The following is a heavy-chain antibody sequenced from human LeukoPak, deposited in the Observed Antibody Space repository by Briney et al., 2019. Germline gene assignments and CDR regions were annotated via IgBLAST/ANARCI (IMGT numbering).Heavy chain of an antibody. V-gene: IGHV3-7*01. D-gene: IGHD4-17*01. Sequence: PGGSLRLSCAASGFTFSSYWMSWVRQAPGKGLEWVANIKQDGSEKYYVDSVKGRFTISRYNAKNSLYLQMNSLRAEDTAVYYCARDLDYGDYLNWFDPWGQGTLVTVSS. CDR1: GFTFSSYW. J-gene: IGHJ5*02. CDR3: ARDLDYGDYLNWFDP. CDR2: IKQDGSEK.